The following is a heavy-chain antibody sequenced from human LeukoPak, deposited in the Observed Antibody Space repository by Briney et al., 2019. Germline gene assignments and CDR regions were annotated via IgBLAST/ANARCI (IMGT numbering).Heavy chain of an antibody. Sequence: PGGSLRPSCAASGFTVHSNYMSWVRQAPGKGLEWVAVIDRSGVTHYADSVKGRFTISRDNAKNSLYLQMNSLRAEDTAVYYCARAGTVVNWFDSWGQGTLVTVSS. J-gene: IGHJ5*01. V-gene: IGHV3-53*01. D-gene: IGHD4-23*01. CDR2: IDRSGVT. CDR3: ARAGTVVNWFDS. CDR1: GFTVHSNY.